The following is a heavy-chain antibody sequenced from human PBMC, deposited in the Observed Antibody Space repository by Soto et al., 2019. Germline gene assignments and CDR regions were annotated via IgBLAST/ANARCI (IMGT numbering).Heavy chain of an antibody. CDR3: AKPLPYCSGTTCYPDV. J-gene: IGHJ6*02. CDR1: GFPFSSA. Sequence: GGSLRLSCAASGFPFSSAMSWVRQAPGKGLEWVSALSGSGGSTYYADSVKGRFTISRDNSKNTLYLQMNSLRAEDTAIYYWAKPLPYCSGTTCYPDVWGQGTTVTVSS. V-gene: IGHV3-23*01. CDR2: LSGSGGST. D-gene: IGHD2-2*01.